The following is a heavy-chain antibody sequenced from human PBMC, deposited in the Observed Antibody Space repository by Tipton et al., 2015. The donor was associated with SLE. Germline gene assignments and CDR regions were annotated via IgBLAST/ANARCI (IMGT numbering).Heavy chain of an antibody. V-gene: IGHV4-34*01. CDR2: INHSGST. CDR3: ARGRDCTGGVCYRSRSWFDP. Sequence: LRLSCAVYGGSFSGYYWSWIRQPPGKGLEWIGEINHSGSTNYNPSLKSRVTISVDTSKNQFSLKLSSVTAADMAVYYCARGRDCTGGVCYRSRSWFDPWGQGTLVTVSS. J-gene: IGHJ5*02. CDR1: GGSFSGYY. D-gene: IGHD2-8*02.